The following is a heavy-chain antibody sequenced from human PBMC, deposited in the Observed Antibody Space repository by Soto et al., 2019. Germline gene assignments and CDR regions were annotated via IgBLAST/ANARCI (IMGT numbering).Heavy chain of an antibody. CDR2: INHSGST. V-gene: IGHV4-34*01. CDR1: GGSFSGYY. J-gene: IGHJ6*02. Sequence: QVQLQQWGAGLLKPSETLSLTCAVYGGSFSGYYWSWIRQPPGKGLEWIGEINHSGSTNYNPSLKSRVTISVDTSKNQFSLKLSSVTAADTAVYYCRSTLGMDVWGQGTTVTVSS. CDR3: RSTLGMDV. D-gene: IGHD4-4*01.